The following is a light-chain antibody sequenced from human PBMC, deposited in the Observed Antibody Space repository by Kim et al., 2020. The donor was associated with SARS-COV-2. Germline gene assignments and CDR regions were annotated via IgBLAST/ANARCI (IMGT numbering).Light chain of an antibody. V-gene: IGKV1-39*01. CDR2: VAS. J-gene: IGKJ2*03. CDR3: QQSYSTLPYS. Sequence: ATVGARVTITCQASQSISSYLNWYQQRPGKAPELLIYVASSLRNGVPSRFSCSGSGTDFTLTISSLQPEYFATYYCQQSYSTLPYSFGQGTKLDI. CDR1: QSISSY.